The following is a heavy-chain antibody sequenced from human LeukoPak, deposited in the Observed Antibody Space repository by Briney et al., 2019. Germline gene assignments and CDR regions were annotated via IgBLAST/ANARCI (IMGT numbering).Heavy chain of an antibody. CDR1: GFTFSDYY. V-gene: IGHV3-11*01. Sequence: GGSLRLSCAASGFTFSDYYMSWIRQAPETGLEWLSYTSPSGGTIYYTDSVKGRFTMSRDNAQNALYLEMNSPRAEDTAVYYCAKIGRLSHFDYWGQGTLVTVSS. CDR3: AKIGRLSHFDY. CDR2: TSPSGGTI. J-gene: IGHJ4*02. D-gene: IGHD6-25*01.